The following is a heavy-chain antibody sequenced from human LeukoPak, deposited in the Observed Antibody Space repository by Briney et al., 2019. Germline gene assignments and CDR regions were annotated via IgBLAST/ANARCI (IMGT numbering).Heavy chain of an antibody. Sequence: PSQTLSLTCTVSGGSISSGGYYWSWIRQHPGKGPEWIGYIYYSGSTYYNPSLKSRVTISVDTSKNQFSLKLSSVTAADTAVYYCARGYSYGKYNWFDPWGQGTLVTVSS. CDR2: IYYSGST. D-gene: IGHD5-18*01. CDR1: GGSISSGGYY. J-gene: IGHJ5*02. V-gene: IGHV4-31*03. CDR3: ARGYSYGKYNWFDP.